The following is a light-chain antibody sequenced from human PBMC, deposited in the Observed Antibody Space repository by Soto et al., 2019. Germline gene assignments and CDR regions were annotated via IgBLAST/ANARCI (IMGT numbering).Light chain of an antibody. CDR1: SSDVGNYNS. Sequence: QSALTQPRSVSESPGQSVTMSCTGTSSDVGNYNSVSWYQQHPGKAPKLIIYDVRKRPSGGPDRFSGSKSGNTASLTIAGRQAEDEADYFCGAYAGSHTDVVGTGTKVTV. CDR3: GAYAGSHTDV. V-gene: IGLV2-11*01. J-gene: IGLJ1*01. CDR2: DVR.